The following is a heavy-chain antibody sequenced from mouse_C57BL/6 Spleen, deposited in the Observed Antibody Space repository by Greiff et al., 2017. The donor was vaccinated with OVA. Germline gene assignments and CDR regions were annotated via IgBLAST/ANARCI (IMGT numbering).Heavy chain of an antibody. D-gene: IGHD1-1*01. V-gene: IGHV1-53*01. CDR1: GYTFTSYW. CDR2: INPSNGGT. CDR3: ARSCGYGSRGDAMDY. J-gene: IGHJ4*01. Sequence: QVQLQQPGTEPVKPGASVKLSCKASGYTFTSYWMHWVKQRPGQGLEWIGNINPSNGGTNYNEKFKSKATLTVDKSSSTAYMQVSSLTSEDSAVYYCARSCGYGSRGDAMDYWGQGTSVTVSS.